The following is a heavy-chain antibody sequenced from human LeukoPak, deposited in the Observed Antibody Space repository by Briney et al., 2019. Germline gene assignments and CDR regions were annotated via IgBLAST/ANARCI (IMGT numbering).Heavy chain of an antibody. D-gene: IGHD4-17*01. V-gene: IGHV4-34*01. J-gene: IGHJ3*02. Sequence: PSETLSLTCAVYGGSFSGYYWSWIRQPPGKGLEWIGEINHSGSTNYNPSLKSRVTISVDTSKNQFSLKLSSVTAADTAVYYCARDPNYDYGDLMDDAFDIWGQGTMVTVSS. CDR3: ARDPNYDYGDLMDDAFDI. CDR2: INHSGST. CDR1: GGSFSGYY.